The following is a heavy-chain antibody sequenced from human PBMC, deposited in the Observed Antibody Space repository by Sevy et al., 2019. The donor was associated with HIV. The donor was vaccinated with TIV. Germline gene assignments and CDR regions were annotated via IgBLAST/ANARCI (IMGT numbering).Heavy chain of an antibody. CDR3: ARDPRWGTPTSYYYYYYMDV. Sequence: GSLRLSCAASGFTFSSYAMHWVRQAPGKGLEWVAVISYDGSNKYYADSVKGRFTISRDNSKNTLYLQMNSLRAEDTAVYYCARDPRWGTPTSYYYYYYMDVWGKGTTVTVSS. CDR2: ISYDGSNK. D-gene: IGHD3-16*01. J-gene: IGHJ6*03. V-gene: IGHV3-30-3*01. CDR1: GFTFSSYA.